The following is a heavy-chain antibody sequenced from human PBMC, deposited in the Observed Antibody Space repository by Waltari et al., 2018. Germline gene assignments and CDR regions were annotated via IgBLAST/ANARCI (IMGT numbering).Heavy chain of an antibody. CDR1: GFIFSDSW. J-gene: IGHJ4*02. Sequence: EVQVVESGVDLVQPGGSLRLSCAASGFIFSDSWTGWVRQAPGKGLEWVANLKKDGIVKSYADSVKGRFTISRDNTTNSVHLQMDSLRAEDTAVYYCARHGDFCFDYWGQGVLVTVSS. V-gene: IGHV3-7*01. D-gene: IGHD4-17*01. CDR2: LKKDGIVK. CDR3: ARHGDFCFDY.